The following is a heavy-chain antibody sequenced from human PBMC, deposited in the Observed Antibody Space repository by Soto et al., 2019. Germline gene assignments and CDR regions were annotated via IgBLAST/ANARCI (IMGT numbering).Heavy chain of an antibody. Sequence: QITLKESGPTLVKPTQTLTLTCTFSGFSLSTNGVGVGWIRQPPGKALEWLALIYWDDDKRYSPSLKSRLTNTKDTSKNRVVLTMTNMDPVDTATYYCAHSPRITMYDYWGQGTLVTVSS. CDR3: AHSPRITMYDY. CDR1: GFSLSTNGVG. D-gene: IGHD3-10*02. CDR2: IYWDDDK. V-gene: IGHV2-5*02. J-gene: IGHJ4*02.